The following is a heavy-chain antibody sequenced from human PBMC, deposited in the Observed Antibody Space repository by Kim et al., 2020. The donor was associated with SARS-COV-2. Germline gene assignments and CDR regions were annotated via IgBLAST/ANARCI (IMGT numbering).Heavy chain of an antibody. J-gene: IGHJ5*02. V-gene: IGHV1-46*01. D-gene: IGHD3-22*01. CDR3: ARDYFDSSGHGFDP. Sequence: AQNFQGRVTVTWDTSTSTVYMGLSSLRSEDTAVYYCARDYFDSSGHGFDPWGQGTLVTVSS.